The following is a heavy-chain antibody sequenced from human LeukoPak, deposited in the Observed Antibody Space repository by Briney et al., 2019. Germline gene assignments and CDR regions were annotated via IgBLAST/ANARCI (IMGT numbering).Heavy chain of an antibody. CDR2: IYYSGST. V-gene: IGHV4-30-4*01. CDR1: GDSISSGDYY. Sequence: SETLSLTCTVSGDSISSGDYYWGWIRQPPGKGLESIGFIYYSGSTFYNPSLKSRVTVSLDTSKNQFFLRLSSVTAADTAMYYCAKGEPTYSGSYHFDYWGHGSLVTVSS. J-gene: IGHJ4*01. D-gene: IGHD1-26*01. CDR3: AKGEPTYSGSYHFDY.